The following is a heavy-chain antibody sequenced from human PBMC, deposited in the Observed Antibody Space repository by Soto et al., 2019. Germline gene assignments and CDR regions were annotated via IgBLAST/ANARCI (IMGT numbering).Heavy chain of an antibody. CDR2: ISGSGGST. Sequence: GGSLRLSCAASGFTFSSYAMSWVRQAPGKGLEWVSAISGSGGSTYYADSVKGRFTISRDNSKNTLYLQMNSLRAEDTAVYYCAKYLGGSGHYSYFDYWGQGTLVTVSS. V-gene: IGHV3-23*01. CDR3: AKYLGGSGHYSYFDY. CDR1: GFTFSSYA. J-gene: IGHJ4*02. D-gene: IGHD3-22*01.